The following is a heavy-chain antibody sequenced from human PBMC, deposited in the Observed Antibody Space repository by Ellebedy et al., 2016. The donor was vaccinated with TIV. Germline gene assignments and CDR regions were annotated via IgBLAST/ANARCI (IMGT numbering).Heavy chain of an antibody. CDR2: FNAGNGYS. CDR1: GFTFTSYA. V-gene: IGHV1-3*01. D-gene: IGHD2/OR15-2a*01. J-gene: IGHJ6*02. Sequence: ASVKVSCXASGFTFTSYAIHWVRQAPGQRLEWMGWFNAGNGYSKFSQNFQGRVTFTSDTSATTVYMELSSLKSKDTAMYYCARDFSAPLYAMEVWGQGTTVTVFS. CDR3: ARDFSAPLYAMEV.